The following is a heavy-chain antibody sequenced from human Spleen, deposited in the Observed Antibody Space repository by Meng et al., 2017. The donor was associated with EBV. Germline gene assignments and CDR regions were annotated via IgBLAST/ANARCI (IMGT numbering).Heavy chain of an antibody. Sequence: QVQLVQSGPEAQKPGASVKVACKASGYTFTGYYMHWVRQAPGQGLEWMGRVNPDSGATNYAQKFQGRVTMTRDTSISTAYMELSRLRSDDTAVYYCAREGYSSSWFVYWGQGTLVTVSS. CDR3: AREGYSSSWFVY. V-gene: IGHV1-2*06. J-gene: IGHJ5*01. D-gene: IGHD6-13*01. CDR1: GYTFTGYY. CDR2: VNPDSGAT.